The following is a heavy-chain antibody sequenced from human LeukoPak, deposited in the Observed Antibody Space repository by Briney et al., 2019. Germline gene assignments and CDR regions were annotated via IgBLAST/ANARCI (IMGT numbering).Heavy chain of an antibody. V-gene: IGHV3-30*02. CDR1: GFTLSSYG. Sequence: PGGSLRLSCAASGFTLSSYGMHWVRQAPGKGLEWVAFIRYDGSNKYYADSVKGRFTISRDNSKNTLYLQMNSLRAEDTAVYYCAKDGRFGDYYYYYMDVWGKGTTVTVSS. J-gene: IGHJ6*03. CDR3: AKDGRFGDYYYYYMDV. D-gene: IGHD3-10*01. CDR2: IRYDGSNK.